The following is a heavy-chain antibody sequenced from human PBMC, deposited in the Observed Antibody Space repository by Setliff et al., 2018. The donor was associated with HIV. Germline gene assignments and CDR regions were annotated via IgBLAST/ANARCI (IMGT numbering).Heavy chain of an antibody. J-gene: IGHJ3*02. V-gene: IGHV5-51*01. CDR2: IWPDDFDT. D-gene: IGHD6-19*01. CDR1: RYSFTNYW. Sequence: GESLKISCKGSRYSFTNYWVGWVRQMPANGLEWMGLIWPDDFDTRQSPSFEGQVTMSGDKSISTAYLQWSSLKASDTAIYYCARHFSVAGDAFDIWGQGTKVTVS. CDR3: ARHFSVAGDAFDI.